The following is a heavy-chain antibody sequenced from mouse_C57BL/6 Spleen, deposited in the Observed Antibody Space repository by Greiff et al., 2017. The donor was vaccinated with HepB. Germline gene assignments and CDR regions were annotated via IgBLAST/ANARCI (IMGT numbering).Heavy chain of an antibody. J-gene: IGHJ4*01. CDR2: ISYDGSN. D-gene: IGHD1-1*01. CDR3: ARQTVVATDYAMDY. CDR1: GYSITSGYY. Sequence: EVKLMESGPGLVKPSQSLSLTCSVTGYSITSGYYWNWIRQFPGNKLEWMGYISYDGSNNYNPSLKNRISITRDTSKNQFFLKLNSVTTEDTATYYCARQTVVATDYAMDYWGQGTSVTVSS. V-gene: IGHV3-6*01.